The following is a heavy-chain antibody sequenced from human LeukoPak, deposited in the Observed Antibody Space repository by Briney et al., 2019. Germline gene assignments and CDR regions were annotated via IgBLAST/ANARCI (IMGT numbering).Heavy chain of an antibody. J-gene: IGHJ4*02. CDR2: IYTSGST. CDR1: GGSISSGSYY. V-gene: IGHV4-61*02. D-gene: IGHD6-19*01. Sequence: SETLSLTCTVSGGSISSGSYYWSWIRQPAGKGLEWIGRIYTSGSTNYNPSLKSRDTISVDTSKNQFSLKLSSVTAADTAVYYCAREGRLVRAFDYWGQGTLVTVSS. CDR3: AREGRLVRAFDY.